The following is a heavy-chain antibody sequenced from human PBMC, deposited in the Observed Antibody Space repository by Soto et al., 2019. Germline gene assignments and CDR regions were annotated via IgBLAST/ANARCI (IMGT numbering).Heavy chain of an antibody. J-gene: IGHJ4*02. CDR1: GFTFSSYS. V-gene: IGHV3-48*02. D-gene: IGHD3-3*01. CDR3: ARDHLRPYYDFWSGRYGFDY. CDR2: ISSSSSTI. Sequence: GGSLRLSCAASGFTFSSYSMNWVRQAPGKGLEWVSYISSSSSTIYYADSVKGRFTISRDNAKNSLYLQMNSLRDEDTAVYYCARDHLRPYYDFWSGRYGFDYWGQGTLVTVSS.